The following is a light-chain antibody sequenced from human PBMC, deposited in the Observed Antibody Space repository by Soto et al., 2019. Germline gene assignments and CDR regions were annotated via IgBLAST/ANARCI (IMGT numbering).Light chain of an antibody. CDR1: SSNIGGNT. CDR3: GSWDSSLSAYV. Sequence: QSVMTQPPSVSAAPGQRVTISCTGSSSNIGGNTVSWYQQLPGTAPKLLIFDDDKRPSGIPDRFSGSNSATSATLGITGFQTGDEADYYCGSWDSSLSAYVFGTGTKLTVL. CDR2: DDD. V-gene: IGLV1-51*01. J-gene: IGLJ1*01.